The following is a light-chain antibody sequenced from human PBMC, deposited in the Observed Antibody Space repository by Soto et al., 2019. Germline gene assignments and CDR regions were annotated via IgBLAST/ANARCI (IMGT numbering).Light chain of an antibody. V-gene: IGLV1-47*01. J-gene: IGLJ1*01. CDR3: AAWDDSLSGQV. CDR1: SSNIGSNY. Sequence: QSVLTQPPSASGTPAQRVTISCSGSSSNIGSNYVYWYQQLPGTAPKLLVYRNKQRPSGVPDRFSGSKSGTSASLAISGLRSEDEADYYCAAWDDSLSGQVFGTGTQVTVL. CDR2: RNK.